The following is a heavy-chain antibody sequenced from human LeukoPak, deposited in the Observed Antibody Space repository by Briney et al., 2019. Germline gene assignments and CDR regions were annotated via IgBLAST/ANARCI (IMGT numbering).Heavy chain of an antibody. CDR3: ARDGRTRYEIDY. V-gene: IGHV3-21*05. CDR2: INLYSTYI. D-gene: IGHD1/OR15-1a*01. CDR1: GFTFSSYA. Sequence: PGGSLRLSCAASGFTFSSYAMSWVRQAPGKGLEWVSYINLYSTYIYYADSVRGRFTISRDNAKNSVYLQMNSLRAEDTAVYYCARDGRTRYEIDYWGQGTPVTVSS. J-gene: IGHJ4*02.